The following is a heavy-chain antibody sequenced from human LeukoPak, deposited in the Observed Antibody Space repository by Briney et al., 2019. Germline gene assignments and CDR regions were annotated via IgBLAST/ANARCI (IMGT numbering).Heavy chain of an antibody. J-gene: IGHJ6*03. CDR1: GGSINSYY. CDR2: IYYSGNT. D-gene: IGHD4-17*01. V-gene: IGHV4-59*01. CDR3: ARGTTTVTRYYYYYYMDV. Sequence: PSETLSLTCTVSGGSINSYYWSWIRQPPGKGLEWIGYIYYSGNTYYNPAFKSRVTISVDTSKNQFSLKLSSVTAADTAVYYCARGTTTVTRYYYYYYMDVWGKGTTVTVSS.